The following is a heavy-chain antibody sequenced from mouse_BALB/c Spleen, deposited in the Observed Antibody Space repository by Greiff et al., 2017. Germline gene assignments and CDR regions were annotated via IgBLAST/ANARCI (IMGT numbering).Heavy chain of an antibody. J-gene: IGHJ1*01. D-gene: IGHD2-1*01. CDR1: GFTFSSYT. V-gene: IGHV5-6-4*01. CDR2: ISSGGSYT. Sequence: EVHLVESGGGLVKPGGSLKLSCAASGFTFSSYTMSWVRQTPEKRLEWVATISSGGSYTYYPDSVKGRFTISRDNAKNTLYLQMSSLKSEDTAMYYCTRSGNYDYWYFDVWGAGTTVTVSS. CDR3: TRSGNYDYWYFDV.